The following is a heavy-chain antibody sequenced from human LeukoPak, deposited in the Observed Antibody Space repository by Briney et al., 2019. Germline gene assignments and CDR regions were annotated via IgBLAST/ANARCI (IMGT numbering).Heavy chain of an antibody. Sequence: SETLSLTCTVSGGSIRSSYYYWGWIRQPPGKGLEWIGEINHSGSTNYNPSLKSRVTISVDTSKNQFSLKLSSVTAADTAVYYCAREYGDDNWFDPWGQGTLVTVSS. CDR1: GGSIRSSYYY. CDR2: INHSGST. V-gene: IGHV4-39*07. CDR3: AREYGDDNWFDP. D-gene: IGHD2-21*02. J-gene: IGHJ5*02.